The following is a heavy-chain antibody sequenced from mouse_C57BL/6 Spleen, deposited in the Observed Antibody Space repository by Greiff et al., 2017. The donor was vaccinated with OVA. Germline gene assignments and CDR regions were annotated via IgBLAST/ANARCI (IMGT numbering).Heavy chain of an antibody. CDR3: ARSQATYAMDY. Sequence: LVESGPELVKPGASVKISCKASGYAFSSSWMNWVKQRPGKGLEWIGRIYPGDGDTNYNGKFKGKATLTADKSSSTAYMQLSSLTSEDSAVYFCARSQATYAMDYWGQGTSVTVSS. V-gene: IGHV1-82*01. J-gene: IGHJ4*01. D-gene: IGHD3-2*02. CDR2: IYPGDGDT. CDR1: GYAFSSSW.